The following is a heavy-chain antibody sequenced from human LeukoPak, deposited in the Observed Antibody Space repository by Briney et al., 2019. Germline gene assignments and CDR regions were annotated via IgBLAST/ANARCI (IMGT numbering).Heavy chain of an antibody. D-gene: IGHD6-19*01. Sequence: GGSLRLSCAASGFTFRDYYMSWIRQAPGKGLEWVSYISSSGTTIYYADSVKGRFTISRDNAKNSLYLQMNSLRAEDTAVYYCAKDDHGGSGWRDYFDYWGQGTLVTVSS. J-gene: IGHJ4*02. V-gene: IGHV3-11*04. CDR3: AKDDHGGSGWRDYFDY. CDR1: GFTFRDYY. CDR2: ISSSGTTI.